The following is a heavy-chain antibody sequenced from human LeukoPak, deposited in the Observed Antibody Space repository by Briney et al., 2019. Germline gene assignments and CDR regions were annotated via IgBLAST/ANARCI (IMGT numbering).Heavy chain of an antibody. Sequence: GGSLRLSCAASGFTFSSYSMNWVRQAPGKGLEWVSSISSSSYIYYADSVKGRFTISRDNAKNSLYLQMNSLRAEDTAVYYCATDFWSGYTLVDYWGQGTLVTVSS. V-gene: IGHV3-21*01. D-gene: IGHD3-3*01. CDR1: GFTFSSYS. J-gene: IGHJ4*02. CDR3: ATDFWSGYTLVDY. CDR2: ISSSSYI.